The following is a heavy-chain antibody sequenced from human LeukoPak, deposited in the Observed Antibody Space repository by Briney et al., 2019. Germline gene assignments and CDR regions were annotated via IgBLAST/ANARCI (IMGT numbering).Heavy chain of an antibody. CDR2: ISYHGNNK. V-gene: IGHV3-30-3*01. CDR3: AELGITMIGGV. J-gene: IGHJ6*04. D-gene: IGHD3-10*02. CDR1: GFTFSTFP. Sequence: GGSLRLSCAASGFTFSTFPMHWVRQAPGKGLDWVAVISYHGNNKFYADSVKGRFTISRDNSENTLYLEMNSLRAEDTAVYYCAELGITMIGGVWGKGTTVTISS.